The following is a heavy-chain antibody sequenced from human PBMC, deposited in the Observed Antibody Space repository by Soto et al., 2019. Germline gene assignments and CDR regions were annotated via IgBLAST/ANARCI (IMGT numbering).Heavy chain of an antibody. V-gene: IGHV3-21*03. CDR3: AREKTAWPLAYGFEV. D-gene: IGHD2-21*02. J-gene: IGHJ6*02. CDR2: ISTRSDV. Sequence: GGSLRLSCTASEFSLSTYSMNRVRQAPGKGLEWVSSISTRSDVYYADSVKGRFTIARDNAKNSLSLQMNSLSAEDTGVYYCAREKTAWPLAYGFEVWGQGTTVTVSS. CDR1: EFSLSTYS.